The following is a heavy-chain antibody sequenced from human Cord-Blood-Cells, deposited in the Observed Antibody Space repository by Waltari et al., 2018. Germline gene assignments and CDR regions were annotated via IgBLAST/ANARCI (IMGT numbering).Heavy chain of an antibody. Sequence: EVQLVESGGGLVQPGGSLRLSCAASGSTFSRYWMSWVRPAPGKGLEWVANIKQDGSEKYYVDSVKGRFTISRDNAKNSLYLQMNSLRAEDTAVYYCARVRGGIAAAGDYWGQGTLVTVSS. V-gene: IGHV3-7*01. D-gene: IGHD6-13*01. J-gene: IGHJ4*02. CDR2: IKQDGSEK. CDR1: GSTFSRYW. CDR3: ARVRGGIAAAGDY.